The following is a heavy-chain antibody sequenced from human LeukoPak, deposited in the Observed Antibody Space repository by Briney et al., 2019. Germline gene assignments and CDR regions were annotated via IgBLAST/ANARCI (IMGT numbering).Heavy chain of an antibody. Sequence: SVKVSCKASGGTFSSYAISCVRPAPGQGLEWMGRIIPILGIANYAQKFQGRVTITADKSTSTAYMELSSLRSEDTAVYYCARGILTGFRYGMDVWGQGTTVTVSS. J-gene: IGHJ6*02. CDR1: GGTFSSYA. CDR2: IIPILGIA. CDR3: ARGILTGFRYGMDV. V-gene: IGHV1-69*04. D-gene: IGHD3-9*01.